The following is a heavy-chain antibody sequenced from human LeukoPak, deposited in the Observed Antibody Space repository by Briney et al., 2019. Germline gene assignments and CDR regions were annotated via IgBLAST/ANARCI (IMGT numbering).Heavy chain of an antibody. V-gene: IGHV3-30*18. CDR3: AKGHSSGWYYFDY. J-gene: IGHJ4*02. CDR2: ISYHGSNK. Sequence: GGSLRLSCAASGFTFSSYGMHWVRQAPGKWLEWVAVISYHGSNKYYADSVKGRFTISRDNSKNTLYLQMNSLRAEDTAMYYCAKGHSSGWYYFDYWGQGTLVTVSS. CDR1: GFTFSSYG. D-gene: IGHD6-19*01.